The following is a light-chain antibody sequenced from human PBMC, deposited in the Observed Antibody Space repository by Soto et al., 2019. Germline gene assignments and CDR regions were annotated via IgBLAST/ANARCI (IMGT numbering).Light chain of an antibody. CDR3: QQFDSSPT. J-gene: IGKJ1*01. Sequence: EIVLTQSPGTLSLSPGERATLYCRASQSVSNIYLAWYQQKPGQAPRLLIYGTSNRATGIPDSFSGSGSGTDFTLTISRLGPEDFAVYYCQQFDSSPTFGQGTKVYIK. CDR1: QSVSNIY. CDR2: GTS. V-gene: IGKV3-20*01.